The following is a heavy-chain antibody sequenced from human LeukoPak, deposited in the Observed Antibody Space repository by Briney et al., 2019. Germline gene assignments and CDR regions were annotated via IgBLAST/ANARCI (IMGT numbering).Heavy chain of an antibody. J-gene: IGHJ6*02. CDR2: ISGSGGST. CDR1: GFTFSSYA. V-gene: IGHV3-23*01. Sequence: GASLTLSCAASGFTFSSYAMSWVRQAPGKGLEWVSAISGSGGSTYYADSVKGRFTISRDNSKNTLYLQMNSLRAEDTAVYYCAGSTVTTVSYYYGMDVWGQGTTVTVSS. D-gene: IGHD4-17*01. CDR3: AGSTVTTVSYYYGMDV.